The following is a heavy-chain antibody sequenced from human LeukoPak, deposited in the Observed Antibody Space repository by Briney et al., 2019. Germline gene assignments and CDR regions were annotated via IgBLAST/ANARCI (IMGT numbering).Heavy chain of an antibody. CDR2: IWYDGSNK. V-gene: IGHV3-33*01. J-gene: IGHJ4*02. D-gene: IGHD3-22*01. CDR1: GFTFSSYG. CDR3: ARGFDYYDSSGYYDY. Sequence: GGSLRLSCAASGFTFSSYGMHWVRQAPGKGLEWVAVIWYDGSNKYYADSVKGRFTISSDNSKNTLYLQMNSLRAEDTAVYYCARGFDYYDSSGYYDYWGQGTLVTVSS.